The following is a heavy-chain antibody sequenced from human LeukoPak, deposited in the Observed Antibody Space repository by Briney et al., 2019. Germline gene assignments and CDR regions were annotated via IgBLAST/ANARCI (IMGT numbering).Heavy chain of an antibody. CDR1: GFTFSSYW. D-gene: IGHD6-13*01. V-gene: IGHV3-74*01. Sequence: GGSLRLSCAASGFTFSSYWMHWVRQAPGKGLVWVSRINSDRSSTNYADAVKDRFTISRDNAKNTLYLQTNSLRAEDTAVHYCARGGSSWSAFDIWGQGTMVTVSS. CDR3: ARGGSSWSAFDI. CDR2: INSDRSST. J-gene: IGHJ3*02.